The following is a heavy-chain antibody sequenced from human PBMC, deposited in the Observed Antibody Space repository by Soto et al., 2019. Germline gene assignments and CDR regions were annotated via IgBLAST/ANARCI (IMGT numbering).Heavy chain of an antibody. CDR2: IYYSGST. J-gene: IGHJ5*02. V-gene: IGHV4-31*03. Sequence: QVQLQESGPGLVKPSQTLSLTCTVSGGSISSGGYYWSWIRQHPGKGLEWIGYIYYSGSTYYNPSLKSRVTISVETSNNQFSLKLSSVTAADTAVYYCARVPRSYYGSETNWFDPWGQGTLVTVSS. CDR1: GGSISSGGYY. CDR3: ARVPRSYYGSETNWFDP. D-gene: IGHD3-10*01.